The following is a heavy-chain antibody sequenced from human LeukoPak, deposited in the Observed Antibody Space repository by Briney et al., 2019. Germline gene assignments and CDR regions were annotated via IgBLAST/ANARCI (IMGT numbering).Heavy chain of an antibody. D-gene: IGHD6-19*01. J-gene: IGHJ6*03. V-gene: IGHV4-34*01. CDR1: GGSFSDYY. CDR2: INHSGST. Sequence: SETLSLTCAVYGGSFSDYYWTWIRQPPGKGLEWIGEINHSGSTNYNPSLKSRVTISVDTSKNQFSLKLSSVTAADTAVYYCARVGGYSSGWYATYYYYMDVWGKGTTVTVSS. CDR3: ARVGGYSSGWYATYYYYMDV.